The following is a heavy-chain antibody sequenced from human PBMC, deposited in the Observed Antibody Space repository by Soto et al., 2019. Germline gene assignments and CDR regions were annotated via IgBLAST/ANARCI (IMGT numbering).Heavy chain of an antibody. CDR1: GFTFDDYA. Sequence: EVQLVESGGGLVQPGRSLRLSCAASGFTFDDYAMHWVRLAPGKGLEWDSSISWNSGNIDYADSVKSRFTVSRDNAKNSLYLQMNSLRSEDTAMYYCAKDASITTTYLAHWGQGTLVTVSA. CDR2: ISWNSGNI. J-gene: IGHJ4*02. D-gene: IGHD1-1*01. CDR3: AKDASITTTYLAH. V-gene: IGHV3-9*01.